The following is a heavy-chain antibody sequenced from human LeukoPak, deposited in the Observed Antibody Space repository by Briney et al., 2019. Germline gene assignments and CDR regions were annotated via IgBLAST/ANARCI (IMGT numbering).Heavy chain of an antibody. J-gene: IGHJ4*02. V-gene: IGHV4-59*01. D-gene: IGHD6-13*01. Sequence: PSETLSLTCTVSGGSISSYYWSWIRQPPGKGLEWIGYIYYSGSTNFNPSLKSRVTISVDTSKNQFSLKLSSVTAADTAVYYCARVHSSSWYYFDYWDQGTLVTVSS. CDR2: IYYSGST. CDR1: GGSISSYY. CDR3: ARVHSSSWYYFDY.